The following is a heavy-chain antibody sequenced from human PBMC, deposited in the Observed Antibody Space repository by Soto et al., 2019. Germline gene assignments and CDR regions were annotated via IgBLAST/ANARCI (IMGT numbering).Heavy chain of an antibody. V-gene: IGHV5-51*01. D-gene: IGHD1-26*01. CDR2: IYPGDSDT. CDR1: GYSCSTYY. J-gene: IGHJ3*02. Sequence: EVQLVQSGAEVKKPGESLKISCKGSGYSCSTYYIGWVRQMPGKGLECMGIIYPGDSDTRYSPAFQGQVLISVDKAISTAYLHWGSLESSDTAVYYCARGQSVGRTVGAFDIWGQGTVVTVPS. CDR3: ARGQSVGRTVGAFDI.